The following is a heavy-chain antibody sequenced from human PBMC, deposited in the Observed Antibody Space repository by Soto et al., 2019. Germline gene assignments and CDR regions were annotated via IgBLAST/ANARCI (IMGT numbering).Heavy chain of an antibody. J-gene: IGHJ4*02. CDR3: ARDKLAFHGAFDL. Sequence: GSLRLASAASGXVLGDFQLNWVRQAPGMGLELLSAITGTSAFTHYADSIECRFTISRDNPNNLVLLQMDNLRTEHRAGYYCARDKLAFHGAFDLWGQGTLAPVSA. CDR1: GXVLGDFQ. CDR2: ITGTSAFT. V-gene: IGHV3-21*01. D-gene: IGHD3-10*01.